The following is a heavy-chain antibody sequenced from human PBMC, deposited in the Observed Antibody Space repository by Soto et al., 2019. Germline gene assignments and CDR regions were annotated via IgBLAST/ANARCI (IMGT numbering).Heavy chain of an antibody. CDR2: IRRRTSVT. V-gene: IGHV3-48*01. CDR3: AKGGYSSSWLGYYYYGMDV. D-gene: IGHD6-13*01. Sequence: GGSLRLSCAAFGLTLSTSSMNWVRQAPGRGLEWISDIRRRTSVTDYADSVKGRFTISRDSAKNTLYLQMNSLRAEDTAVYYCAKGGYSSSWLGYYYYGMDVWGQGTTVTVSS. CDR1: GLTLSTSS. J-gene: IGHJ6*02.